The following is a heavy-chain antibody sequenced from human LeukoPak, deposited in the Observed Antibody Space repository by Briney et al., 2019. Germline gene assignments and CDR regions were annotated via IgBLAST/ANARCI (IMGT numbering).Heavy chain of an antibody. CDR1: GFTFSSYW. CDR2: INSDGSST. Sequence: GGSLRLSCAASGFTFSSYWMHWVRQAPGKGLVGVSRINSDGSSTSYADSVKGRFTISRDNAKNTLYLQMNSLRAEDTAVYYCARVGDDYSNFGAPFDYWGQGTLVTVSS. V-gene: IGHV3-74*01. J-gene: IGHJ4*02. CDR3: ARVGDDYSNFGAPFDY. D-gene: IGHD4-11*01.